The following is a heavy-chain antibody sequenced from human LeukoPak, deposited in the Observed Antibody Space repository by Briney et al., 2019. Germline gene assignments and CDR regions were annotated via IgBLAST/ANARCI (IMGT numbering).Heavy chain of an antibody. V-gene: IGHV1-69*13. J-gene: IGHJ6*03. D-gene: IGHD6-6*01. CDR2: IIPILGTA. CDR3: ASHDQDSSSGYYYMDV. Sequence: SVKVSCKASGYTFTSYGISWVRQAPGQGLEWMGGIIPILGTANYAQKFQGRVTITADESTSTAYMELSSLRSEDTAVYYCASHDQDSSSGYYYMDVWGKGTTVTVSS. CDR1: GYTFTSYG.